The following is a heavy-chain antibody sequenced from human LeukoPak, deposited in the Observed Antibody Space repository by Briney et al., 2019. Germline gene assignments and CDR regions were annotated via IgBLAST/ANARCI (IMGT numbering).Heavy chain of an antibody. D-gene: IGHD5-24*01. J-gene: IGHJ2*01. Sequence: PSETLSLTCAVYGGSFSGYYWSWIRQPPGKGLEWIGEINHSGSTNYNPSLKSRVTISVDTSKNQFSLKLSSVTAADTAVYYFARGPRERRWLQFSWYFDLWGRGTLVTVSS. CDR3: ARGPRERRWLQFSWYFDL. V-gene: IGHV4-34*01. CDR2: INHSGST. CDR1: GGSFSGYY.